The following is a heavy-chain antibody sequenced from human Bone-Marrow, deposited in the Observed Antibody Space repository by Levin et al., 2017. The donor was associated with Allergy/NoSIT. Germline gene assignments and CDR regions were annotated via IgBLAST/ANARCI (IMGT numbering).Heavy chain of an antibody. CDR2: ISGSGTYT. CDR3: AKDYGGNPYEY. J-gene: IGHJ4*02. D-gene: IGHD4-23*01. Sequence: LSLTCAASGFPFSRYAMSWVRQAPGKGLEWVSVISGSGTYTYYADSVKGRFTISRDNPKSTLYLQMNSLRAEDTAVYYCAKDYGGNPYEYWGQGTLVTVSS. CDR1: GFPFSRYA. V-gene: IGHV3-23*01.